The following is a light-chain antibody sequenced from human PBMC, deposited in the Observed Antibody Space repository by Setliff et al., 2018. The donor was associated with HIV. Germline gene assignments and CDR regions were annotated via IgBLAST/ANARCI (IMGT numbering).Light chain of an antibody. CDR1: SSDVGGYDY. CDR2: EVG. V-gene: IGLV2-14*01. CDR3: CSYTSSTTLV. Sequence: QSVLTQPASVSGSPGQSITISCTGTSSDVGGYDYVSWYQQHPGKVPKLMLYEVGNRPSGVSNRFSGSKSGNTASLTIPGLQAEDEADYYCCSYTSSTTLVFGTGTKVTVL. J-gene: IGLJ1*01.